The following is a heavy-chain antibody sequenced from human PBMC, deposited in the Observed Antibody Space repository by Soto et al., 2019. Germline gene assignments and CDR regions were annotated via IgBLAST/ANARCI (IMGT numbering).Heavy chain of an antibody. J-gene: IGHJ4*02. CDR2: IWYDGSNK. Sequence: QVQLVESGGGVVQPGRSLRLSCAASGFTFSSYGMHWVRQAPGKGLEWVAVIWYDGSNKYYADSVKGRFTISRDNSKNTLYLQMNSLRAEDTAVYYCARSSSDGDYVFHFDYWGQGTLVTVSS. D-gene: IGHD4-17*01. V-gene: IGHV3-33*01. CDR3: ARSSSDGDYVFHFDY. CDR1: GFTFSSYG.